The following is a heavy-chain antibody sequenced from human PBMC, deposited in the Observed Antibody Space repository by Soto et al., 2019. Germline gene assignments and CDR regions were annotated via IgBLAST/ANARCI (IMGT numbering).Heavy chain of an antibody. CDR2: ISGSGDST. CDR1: GFTFSSYA. J-gene: IGHJ4*02. Sequence: PGGSLRLSCAGSGFTFSSYAMRWVRQAPGKGLEWVSAISGSGDSTYYTDSVKGRFTISRDNSKNTLYLQMNSLRAEDTAVYYCARRGPGTYFDYWGQGTLVTVSS. CDR3: ARRGPGTYFDY. V-gene: IGHV3-23*01. D-gene: IGHD6-13*01.